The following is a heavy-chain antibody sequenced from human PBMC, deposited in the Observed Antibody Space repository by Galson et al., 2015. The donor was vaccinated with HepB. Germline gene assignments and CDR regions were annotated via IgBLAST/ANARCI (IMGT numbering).Heavy chain of an antibody. Sequence: SLRLSCAASGFTFSSYAMHWVRQAPGKGLEWVAVISYDGSNKYYADSVKGRFTISRDNSKNTLYLQMNSLRAEDTAVYYCARSRIAAADEPSGWFDPWGQGTLVTVSS. V-gene: IGHV3-30*04. J-gene: IGHJ5*02. CDR3: ARSRIAAADEPSGWFDP. CDR2: ISYDGSNK. CDR1: GFTFSSYA. D-gene: IGHD6-13*01.